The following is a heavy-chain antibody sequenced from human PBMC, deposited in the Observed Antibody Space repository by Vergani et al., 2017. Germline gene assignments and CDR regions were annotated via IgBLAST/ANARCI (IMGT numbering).Heavy chain of an antibody. Sequence: QVQLQESGPGLVKPSETLSLTCAVSGYSISSGYYWGWIRQPPGKGLEWIGSIYYSGSTYYNPSLKSRVTISVDTSKNQFSLKLSSVTAADTAVYYCARHVVPAGGKDNWFDPWGQGTLVTVSS. J-gene: IGHJ5*02. V-gene: IGHV4-38-2*01. CDR3: ARHVVPAGGKDNWFDP. CDR1: GYSISSGYY. CDR2: IYYSGST. D-gene: IGHD2-2*01.